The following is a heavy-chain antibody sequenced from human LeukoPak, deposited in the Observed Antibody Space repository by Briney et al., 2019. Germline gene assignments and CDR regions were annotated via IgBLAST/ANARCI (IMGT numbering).Heavy chain of an antibody. CDR2: IQYDESYK. D-gene: IGHD2-15*01. CDR1: GFTFSSYG. CDR3: AKELVGTGAGY. V-gene: IGHV3-30*02. Sequence: GGSLRLSCAASGFTFSSYGMHWVRQAPGKGLEWVAFIQYDESYKYYADSVKGRFTISRDNSKNTLHLQMNSLRTEDTAVYYCAKELVGTGAGYWGQGTLVTVSS. J-gene: IGHJ4*02.